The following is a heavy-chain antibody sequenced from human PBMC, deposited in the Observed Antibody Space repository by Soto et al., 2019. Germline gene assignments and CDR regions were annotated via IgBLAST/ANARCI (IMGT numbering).Heavy chain of an antibody. D-gene: IGHD3-16*01. J-gene: IGHJ6*02. CDR1: GGSISSYY. CDR2: IYTSGST. CDR3: ARDVDVWAANYGMDV. Sequence: SETLSLTCTVSGGSISSYYWSWIRQPAGKGLEWIGRIYTSGSTNYNPSLKSRVTMSVDTSKNQFSLKLSSVTAADTTVYYCARDVDVWAANYGMDVWGQGTTVTVSS. V-gene: IGHV4-4*07.